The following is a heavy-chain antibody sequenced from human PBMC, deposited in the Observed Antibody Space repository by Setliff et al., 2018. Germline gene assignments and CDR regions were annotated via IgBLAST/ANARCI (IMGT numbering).Heavy chain of an antibody. D-gene: IGHD5-18*01. J-gene: IGHJ6*03. CDR1: GGTFSSYG. CDR3: AREGVDTRSSTDYRYYMDL. Sequence: SVKVSCKASGGTFSSYGISWVRQAPGQGLEWMGGTIPVFGTTDYAQKFQGRVTIMTDESTSTAYMELSSLRSEDTAVYYCAREGVDTRSSTDYRYYMDLWGKGTTVTVSS. CDR2: TIPVFGTT. V-gene: IGHV1-69*05.